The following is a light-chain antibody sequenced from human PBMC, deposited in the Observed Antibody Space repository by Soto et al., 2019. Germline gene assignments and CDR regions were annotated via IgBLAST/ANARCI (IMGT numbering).Light chain of an antibody. Sequence: QSALTQPPSASGSPGQSVTISCTGTSSDVGGYNYVSWYQHHPDKAPKLIIYEVYKRPSGVPDRFAGSKSGNTASLTVSGLQAEDGAEYYGSSYAASDSFVVFGGGTKLTVL. CDR1: SSDVGGYNY. CDR2: EVY. CDR3: SSYAASDSFVV. J-gene: IGLJ2*01. V-gene: IGLV2-8*01.